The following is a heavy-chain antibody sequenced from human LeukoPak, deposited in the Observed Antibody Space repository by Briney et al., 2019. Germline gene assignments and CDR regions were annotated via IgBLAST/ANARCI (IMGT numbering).Heavy chain of an antibody. CDR1: GFTFSSYA. J-gene: IGHJ6*03. CDR3: ARGNYSFYYYYYYYMDV. D-gene: IGHD1-7*01. V-gene: IGHV3-20*04. CDR2: INWNGGST. Sequence: RTGGSLRLSCAASGFTFSSYAMSWVHQAPGKGLEWVSGINWNGGSTGYADSVKGRFTISRDNAKNSLYLQMNSLRAEDTALYYCARGNYSFYYYYYYYMDVWGKGTTVTVSS.